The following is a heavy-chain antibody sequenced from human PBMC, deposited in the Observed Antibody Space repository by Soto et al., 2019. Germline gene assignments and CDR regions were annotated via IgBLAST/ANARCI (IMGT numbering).Heavy chain of an antibody. D-gene: IGHD2-15*01. CDR1: GGSFSGYY. CDR3: ASRPTIDIVVVVAAYYFDY. V-gene: IGHV4-34*01. CDR2: INHSGST. Sequence: SETLSLTCAVYGGSFSGYYWSWIRQPPGKGLEWIGEINHSGSTNYNPSLKSRVTISVDTSKNQFSLKLSSVTAADTAVYYCASRPTIDIVVVVAAYYFDYWGQGTLVTVSS. J-gene: IGHJ4*02.